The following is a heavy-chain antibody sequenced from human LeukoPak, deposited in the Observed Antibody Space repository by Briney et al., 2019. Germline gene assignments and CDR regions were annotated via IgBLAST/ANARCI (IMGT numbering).Heavy chain of an antibody. Sequence: SETLSLTCTVSGGSISSYYWSWIRQPPGKGLEWIGYINYSGSTNYNPSLKSRVTISVDTSKNQFSLKLSSVTAADTAVYYCARDTRPDYGDYYYGMDVWGQGTTVTVSS. CDR2: INYSGST. D-gene: IGHD4-17*01. J-gene: IGHJ6*02. CDR3: ARDTRPDYGDYYYGMDV. V-gene: IGHV4-59*12. CDR1: GGSISSYY.